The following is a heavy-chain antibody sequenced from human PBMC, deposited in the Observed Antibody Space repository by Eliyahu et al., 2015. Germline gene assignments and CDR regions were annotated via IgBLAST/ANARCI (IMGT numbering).Heavy chain of an antibody. J-gene: IGHJ4*02. CDR3: TGTDVDY. CDR1: GFXFXSXX. V-gene: IGHV3-21*01. CDR2: ISSSSSYI. Sequence: EVQLVESGGGLVKPGGSLRXSCAAXGFXFXSXXXNWVRRAPGKGLEWVSSISSSSSYIYYADSVKGRFTISRDNAKNSLYLQMNSLRAEDTAVYYCTGTDVDYWGQGTLVTVSS. D-gene: IGHD1-1*01.